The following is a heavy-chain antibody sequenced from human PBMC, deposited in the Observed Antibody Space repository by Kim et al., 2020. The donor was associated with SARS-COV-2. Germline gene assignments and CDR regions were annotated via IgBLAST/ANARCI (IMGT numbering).Heavy chain of an antibody. CDR2: INHSGST. CDR1: GGSFSGYY. Sequence: SETLSLTCAVYGGSFSGYYWSWIRQPPGKGLEWIGEINHSGSTNYNPSLKSRVTISVDTSKNQFSLKLSSVTAADTAVYYFAREDNYYGSGSYQGWGYWGQGTLVTVSS. V-gene: IGHV4-34*01. D-gene: IGHD3-10*01. J-gene: IGHJ4*02. CDR3: AREDNYYGSGSYQGWGY.